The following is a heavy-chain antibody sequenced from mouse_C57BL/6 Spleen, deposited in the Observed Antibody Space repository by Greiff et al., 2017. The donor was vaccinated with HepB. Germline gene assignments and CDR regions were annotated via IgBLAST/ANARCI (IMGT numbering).Heavy chain of an antibody. D-gene: IGHD1-1*01. Sequence: EVKLVESGGGLVKPGGSLKLSCAASGFTFSDYGMHWVRQAPEKGLEWVAYISSGSSTIYYADTVKGRFTISRDNAKNTLFLQMTSLRSEETAMYYCARDYYGSSYGDYFDYWGQGTTLTVSS. CDR3: ARDYYGSSYGDYFDY. J-gene: IGHJ2*01. V-gene: IGHV5-17*01. CDR2: ISSGSSTI. CDR1: GFTFSDYG.